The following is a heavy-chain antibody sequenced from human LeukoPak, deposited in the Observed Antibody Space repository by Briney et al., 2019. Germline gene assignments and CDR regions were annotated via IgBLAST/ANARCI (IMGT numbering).Heavy chain of an antibody. D-gene: IGHD3-10*01. CDR1: GYTFTSYG. V-gene: IGHV1-18*04. CDR2: ISAYNGNT. Sequence: ASVTVSCKASGYTFTSYGISWVRQAPGQGLEWMGWISAYNGNTNYAQKLQGRVTMTTDTSTSTAYMELRSLRSDDTAVYYCARALYGSGSYYTSDYWGQGTLVTVSS. J-gene: IGHJ4*02. CDR3: ARALYGSGSYYTSDY.